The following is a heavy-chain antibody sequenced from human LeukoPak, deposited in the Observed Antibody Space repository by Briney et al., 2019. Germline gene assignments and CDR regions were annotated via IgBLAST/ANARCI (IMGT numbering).Heavy chain of an antibody. V-gene: IGHV1-18*01. J-gene: IGHJ4*02. CDR1: GYTFTSYG. D-gene: IGHD3-3*01. CDR3: ARDIPDYDFWSGYYTGKFAPDY. CDR2: ISAYNGNT. Sequence: ASVKVSCKASGYTFTSYGISWVRQAPGQGLEWMGWISAYNGNTNYAQKLQGRVTMTTDTSTSTAYMELRSLRSDDTAVYYCARDIPDYDFWSGYYTGKFAPDYWGQGTLVTVSS.